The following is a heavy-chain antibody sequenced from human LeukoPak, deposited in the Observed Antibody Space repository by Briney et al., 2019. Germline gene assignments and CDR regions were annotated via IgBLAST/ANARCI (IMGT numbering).Heavy chain of an antibody. Sequence: GGSLRLSCAASGFAFSSYAMTWVRQAPGKGLEWVSTISGSSGNTYYADSVKGRFTISRDNSKNTLYLQITSLRAEDTAVYYWAKDAPYYYDTSRYGGAFDIWGQGTMVTVSS. V-gene: IGHV3-23*01. D-gene: IGHD3-22*01. J-gene: IGHJ3*02. CDR1: GFAFSSYA. CDR2: ISGSSGNT. CDR3: AKDAPYYYDTSRYGGAFDI.